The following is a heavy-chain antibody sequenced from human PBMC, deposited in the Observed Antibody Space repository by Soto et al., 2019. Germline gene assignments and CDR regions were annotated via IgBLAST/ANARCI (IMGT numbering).Heavy chain of an antibody. CDR2: IKRKTDGWTT. V-gene: IGHV3-15*07. CDR1: GFTFSNAW. Sequence: GGSLRLSCAASGFTFSNAWMNWVRQAPGKGLEWVGRIKRKTDGWTTDYAAPVKGRFTISRDDSKNTLYLQMNSLKTEDTAVFYFTTVAPHITIFGVVIPESRDYYYYGMDVWGQGTTVTVSS. CDR3: TTVAPHITIFGVVIPESRDYYYYGMDV. J-gene: IGHJ6*02. D-gene: IGHD3-3*01.